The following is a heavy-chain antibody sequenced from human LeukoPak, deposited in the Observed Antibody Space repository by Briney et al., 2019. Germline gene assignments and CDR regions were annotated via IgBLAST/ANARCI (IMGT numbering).Heavy chain of an antibody. CDR3: ARGQLWQTGWFDP. D-gene: IGHD5-18*01. V-gene: IGHV3-66*01. CDR1: GFTVSSND. J-gene: IGHJ5*02. Sequence: PGGSLRLSCAASGFTVSSNDMSWVCQAPGKGLERVSVIYSGGSTYYADSVKGRFTISRYNSKNTLYLQMNSLRAEDTAVYYCARGQLWQTGWFDPWGQGTLVTASS. CDR2: IYSGGST.